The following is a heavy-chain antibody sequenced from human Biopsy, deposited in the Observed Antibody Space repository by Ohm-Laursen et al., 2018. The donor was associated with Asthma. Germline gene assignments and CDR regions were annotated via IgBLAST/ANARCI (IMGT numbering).Heavy chain of an antibody. CDR1: GGTFNTYV. Sequence: SVKVSCKTLGGTFNTYVIGWVRQAPGQGLEWVGGINSVFGTTTYPQKFQDRVTITADDSTSTVYMELSSLRSEDTAVYYCARKAGSCISRTCYSLDFWGQGTLVTVSS. D-gene: IGHD2-2*01. V-gene: IGHV1-69*13. CDR2: INSVFGTT. CDR3: ARKAGSCISRTCYSLDF. J-gene: IGHJ4*02.